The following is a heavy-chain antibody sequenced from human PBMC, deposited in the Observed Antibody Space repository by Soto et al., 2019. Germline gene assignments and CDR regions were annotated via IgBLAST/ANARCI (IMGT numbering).Heavy chain of an antibody. CDR2: VLSNAGNYAT. Sequence: EVQLVESGGGLVQPGGSLKLSCAASGFIFSGSAVHWVRQASGKGLEWVGRVLSNAGNYATAYPASMKGRFTISRDDSENSAFLQLNSLKTEATAEYYFIRGGSPYYYDDWGQGTLVAVAS. J-gene: IGHJ4*02. CDR3: IRGGSPYYYDD. CDR1: GFIFSGSA. V-gene: IGHV3-73*01.